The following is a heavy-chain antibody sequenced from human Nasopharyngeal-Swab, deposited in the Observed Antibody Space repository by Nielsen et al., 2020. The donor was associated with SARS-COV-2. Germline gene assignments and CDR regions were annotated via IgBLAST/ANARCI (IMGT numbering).Heavy chain of an antibody. J-gene: IGHJ4*02. CDR2: ISYDGSNK. D-gene: IGHD6-19*01. Sequence: GESLKISCAASGFTFSSYAMHWVRQAPGKGLEWVAVISYDGSNKYYADSVKGRFTISRDNSKNTLYLQMNSLRAEDTAVYYSARDEGGGWRPWGQGTLVTVSS. CDR3: ARDEGGGWRP. CDR1: GFTFSSYA. V-gene: IGHV3-30-3*01.